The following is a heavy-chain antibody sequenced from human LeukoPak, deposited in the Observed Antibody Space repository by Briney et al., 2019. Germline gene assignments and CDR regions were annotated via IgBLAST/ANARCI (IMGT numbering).Heavy chain of an antibody. CDR3: ARASQWLDAFDI. D-gene: IGHD6-19*01. Sequence: GASVTVSCKASGYTFTGYYMHWVRQAPGQGLEWMGWINPNSGGTNYAQKFQGRVTMTRDTSISTAYMELSRLRSDDTAVYYCARASQWLDAFDIWGQGTMVTVSS. J-gene: IGHJ3*02. V-gene: IGHV1-2*02. CDR1: GYTFTGYY. CDR2: INPNSGGT.